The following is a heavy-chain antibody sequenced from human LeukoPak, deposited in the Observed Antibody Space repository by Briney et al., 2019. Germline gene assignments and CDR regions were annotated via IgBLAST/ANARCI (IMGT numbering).Heavy chain of an antibody. D-gene: IGHD2-2*01. V-gene: IGHV3-21*01. CDR1: GFTFSSYW. Sequence: PGGSLRLSCAASGFTFSSYWMNWVRQAPGKGLEWVSSISTSSTYIDYADSMKGRFTISRDNAKKSLYLQMNSLRAEDTAVYYCTRDSYCSSTSCYRGHFDSWGQGTLVTVSS. J-gene: IGHJ4*02. CDR2: ISTSSTYI. CDR3: TRDSYCSSTSCYRGHFDS.